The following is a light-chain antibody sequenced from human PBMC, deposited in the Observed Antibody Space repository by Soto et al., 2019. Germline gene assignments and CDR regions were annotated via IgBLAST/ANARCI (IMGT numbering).Light chain of an antibody. CDR3: QQYGSSPWT. CDR1: QSFNRIY. V-gene: IGKV3-20*01. Sequence: EIVLTQSPVTLSLSPGERTTLSCSASQSFNRIYLAWYQQKPGQAPRLLIYGASYRAAGIPDRFSGSGSGTDFTLTISRLEPEDFALYYCQQYGSSPWTFGQGTKVDIK. J-gene: IGKJ1*01. CDR2: GAS.